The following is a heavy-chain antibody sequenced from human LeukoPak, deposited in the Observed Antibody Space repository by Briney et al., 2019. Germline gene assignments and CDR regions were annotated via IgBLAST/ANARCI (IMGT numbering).Heavy chain of an antibody. J-gene: IGHJ6*02. V-gene: IGHV4-34*01. CDR2: INHSGST. CDR1: GGSFSGYY. CDR3: ARVGITMVRGVIITRYRTYYGMDV. D-gene: IGHD3-10*01. Sequence: KPSETLSLTCAVYGGSFSGYYWSWTRQPPGKGLEWIGEINHSGSTNYNPSLKSRVTISVDTSKNQFSLKLSSVTAADTAVYYCARVGITMVRGVIITRYRTYYGMDVWGQGTTVTVSS.